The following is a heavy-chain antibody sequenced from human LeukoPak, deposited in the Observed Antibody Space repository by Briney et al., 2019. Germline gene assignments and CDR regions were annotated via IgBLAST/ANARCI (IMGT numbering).Heavy chain of an antibody. V-gene: IGHV4-31*03. CDR1: GGSISSSGYY. J-gene: IGHJ4*02. CDR2: IFYSGST. D-gene: IGHD3-10*01. Sequence: SETLSLICTVSGGSISSSGYYWTWIRQHPGKGLEWLGYIFYSGSTYYNPSLKGRFTISLDTSKNQLSLKLSSVTAADTAVYYCARGTYYSSSGSYYNLDQWGQGTLVTASS. CDR3: ARGTYYSSSGSYYNLDQ.